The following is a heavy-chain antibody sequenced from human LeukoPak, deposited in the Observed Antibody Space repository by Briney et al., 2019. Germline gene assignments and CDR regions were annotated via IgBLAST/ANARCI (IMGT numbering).Heavy chain of an antibody. CDR1: GGSFSGYY. CDR3: ARHATLYGSGSYYYY. Sequence: PSETLSLTCAVYGGSFSGYYWTWIRQPPGKGLEWIGEINHSGSSNYNPSLQSRVTISVDTFKNEFSLKLSSVTAADTAVYYCARHATLYGSGSYYYYWGQGTLVTVSS. D-gene: IGHD3-10*01. V-gene: IGHV4-34*01. CDR2: INHSGSS. J-gene: IGHJ4*02.